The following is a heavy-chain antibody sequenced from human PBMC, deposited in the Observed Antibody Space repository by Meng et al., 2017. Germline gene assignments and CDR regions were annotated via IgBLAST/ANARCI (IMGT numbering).Heavy chain of an antibody. CDR1: GFTFSSYW. D-gene: IGHD2/OR15-2a*01. CDR2: IKQDGSEK. V-gene: IGHV3-7*01. Sequence: GESLKISCASYGFTFSSYWMSWVRQAPGKGLEWVANIKQDGSEKYYVDSVKGRFTISRDNAKNSLYLQMNSLRAEDTAVYYCARVRASLGPTTADYWGQGTLVTVSS. CDR3: ARVRASLGPTTADY. J-gene: IGHJ4*02.